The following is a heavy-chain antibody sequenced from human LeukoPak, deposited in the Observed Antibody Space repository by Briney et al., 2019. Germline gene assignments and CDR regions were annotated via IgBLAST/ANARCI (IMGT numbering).Heavy chain of an antibody. CDR1: GFTFSTYV. Sequence: GGSLRLSCAASGFTFSTYVMNWFRQAPGKGLEWVSTISVGAEYIFYADSVKGRFTISRDNSKNTLYLQMNSLRAEDTAVYYCAKDQAWLRFDYWGQGTLVTVSS. D-gene: IGHD5-12*01. CDR3: AKDQAWLRFDY. J-gene: IGHJ4*02. V-gene: IGHV3-23*01. CDR2: ISVGAEYI.